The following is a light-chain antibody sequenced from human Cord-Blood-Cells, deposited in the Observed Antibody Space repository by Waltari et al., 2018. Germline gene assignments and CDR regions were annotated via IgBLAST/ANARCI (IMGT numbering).Light chain of an antibody. CDR3: KQYYSTPT. Sequence: DIVMTQSPDSLAVSLGERATINCKSSQSVLYSSNNKNYLAWYQQKQGQPPKLLIYWASTRESGVPDRFSGSVSGTDFTLTNSSLQAEDVAVYYCKQYYSTPTFGQGTKVEIK. J-gene: IGKJ1*01. V-gene: IGKV4-1*01. CDR2: WAS. CDR1: QSVLYSSNNKNY.